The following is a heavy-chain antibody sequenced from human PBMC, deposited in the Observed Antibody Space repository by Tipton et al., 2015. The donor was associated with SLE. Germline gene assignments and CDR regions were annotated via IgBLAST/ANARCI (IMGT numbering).Heavy chain of an antibody. CDR3: ARGASAFFDY. Sequence: TLSLTCAVYGGSISSSSYYWGWIRQPPGKGLEWIGCISYSGSTYNNPSLTSRVTISVDTSKNQFSLKLSSVTAADTAVYYCARGASAFFDYWGQGTLVTVSS. V-gene: IGHV4-39*07. D-gene: IGHD2-2*01. J-gene: IGHJ4*02. CDR2: ISYSGST. CDR1: GGSISSSSYY.